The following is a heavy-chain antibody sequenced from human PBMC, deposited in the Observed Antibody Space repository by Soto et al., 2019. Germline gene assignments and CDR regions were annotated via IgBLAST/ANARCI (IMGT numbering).Heavy chain of an antibody. CDR2: IWYDGSNK. D-gene: IGHD3-10*01. CDR1: GFTFSSYG. J-gene: IGHJ4*02. V-gene: IGHV3-33*01. CDR3: ARGHGSGSYPLDY. Sequence: QVQLVESGGGVVQPGRSLRLSCAASGFTFSSYGMHWVRQAPGKGLEWVAVIWYDGSNKYYADSVKGRFTISRDNSKNTLYLKMNSLRAEDTAVYYCARGHGSGSYPLDYWGQGTLVTVSS.